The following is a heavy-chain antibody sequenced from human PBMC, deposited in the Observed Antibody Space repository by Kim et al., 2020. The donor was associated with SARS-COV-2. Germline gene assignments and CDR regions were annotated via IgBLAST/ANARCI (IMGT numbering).Heavy chain of an antibody. Sequence: GGSLRLSCAASGFTFSSYWMHWVRQAPGKGLVWVSRINSDGSSTSYADSVKGRFTISRDNAKNTLYLQMNSLRAEDTAVYYCARAESSSWYGFKYYYYGMDVWGQGTTVTVSS. J-gene: IGHJ6*02. CDR3: ARAESSSWYGFKYYYYGMDV. V-gene: IGHV3-74*01. D-gene: IGHD6-13*01. CDR2: INSDGSST. CDR1: GFTFSSYW.